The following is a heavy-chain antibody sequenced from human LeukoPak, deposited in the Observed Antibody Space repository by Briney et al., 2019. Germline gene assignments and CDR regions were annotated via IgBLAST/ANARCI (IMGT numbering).Heavy chain of an antibody. J-gene: IGHJ5*02. Sequence: PSETLSLTCTVSGASISSYYWSWIRQPPGKGLEWIGYIYYSGSTSYNPSLKSRVTISIDTSKSQFSLKLSSVTAADTAIYYCARKDYGSASNNWFDPWGQGTLVTVSS. CDR3: ARKDYGSASNNWFDP. D-gene: IGHD3-10*01. V-gene: IGHV4-59*01. CDR2: IYYSGST. CDR1: GASISSYY.